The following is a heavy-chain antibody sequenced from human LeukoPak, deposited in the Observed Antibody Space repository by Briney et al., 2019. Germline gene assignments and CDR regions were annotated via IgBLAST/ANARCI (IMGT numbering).Heavy chain of an antibody. D-gene: IGHD2-2*01. CDR2: ISGSGGST. Sequence: PGGSLRLSCAASGFTFSSYAMGWVRQAPGEGLEWVSAISGSGGSTYYADSVKGRFTISRDNSKNTLYLQMNSLRAEDTAVYYCAKDRYCSSTSCLLDFDYWGQGTLVTVSS. CDR1: GFTFSSYA. CDR3: AKDRYCSSTSCLLDFDY. V-gene: IGHV3-23*01. J-gene: IGHJ4*02.